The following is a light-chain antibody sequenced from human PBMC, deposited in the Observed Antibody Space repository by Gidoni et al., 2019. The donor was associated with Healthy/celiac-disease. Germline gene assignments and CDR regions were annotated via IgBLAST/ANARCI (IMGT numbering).Light chain of an antibody. Sequence: YVLTQPPSVSVAPGQTARITWGGNNIGSKSGHWYQQKPGQAPVLVVYDDSDRPSGTPERFSGSNSGNTATLTISRVEAGDEADYYCQVWDSSSDHVVFGGGTKLTVL. V-gene: IGLV3-21*02. CDR1: NIGSKS. CDR3: QVWDSSSDHVV. CDR2: DDS. J-gene: IGLJ2*01.